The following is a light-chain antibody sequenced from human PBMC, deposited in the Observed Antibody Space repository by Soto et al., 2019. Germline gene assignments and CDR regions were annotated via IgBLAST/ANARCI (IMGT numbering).Light chain of an antibody. V-gene: IGKV1-9*01. CDR3: QQLNSYPLT. J-gene: IGKJ4*01. CDR1: QSISSY. Sequence: DIQMTQSPSVLSASVGDRVTITCRASQSISSYLNWYQQKPGKAPKLLIYAASTLESGVPSRFSGSGSGTDFTLTISSLQPEDFATYYCQQLNSYPLTFGGGTKVDI. CDR2: AAS.